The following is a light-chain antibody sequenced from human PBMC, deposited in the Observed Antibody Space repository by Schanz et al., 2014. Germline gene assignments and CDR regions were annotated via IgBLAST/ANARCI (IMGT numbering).Light chain of an antibody. CDR1: SSDVGGYNY. J-gene: IGLJ2*01. CDR2: DVS. Sequence: QSALTQPASVSGSPGQSITISCTGTSSDVGGYNYVSWYQQHPGKAPKLMIYDVSNRPSGVSNRFSGSKSGNTASLTISGXXXEDEADYYCCAYSRSTTLWLFGGGTQLTVL. CDR3: CAYSRSTTLWL. V-gene: IGLV2-14*01.